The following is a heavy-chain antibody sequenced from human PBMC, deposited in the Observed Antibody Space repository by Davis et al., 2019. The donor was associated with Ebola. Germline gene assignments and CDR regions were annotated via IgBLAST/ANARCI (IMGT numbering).Heavy chain of an antibody. V-gene: IGHV3-33*01. CDR1: GFTFSSYG. CDR2: IWYDGSNK. D-gene: IGHD4-11*01. CDR3: ARGVPTALYGMDV. J-gene: IGHJ6*02. Sequence: GESLKISCAASGFTFSSYGMHWVRQAPGKGLEWVAVIWYDGSNKYYADSVKGRFTISRDNSKNTLYLQMNSLRAEDTAVYYCARGVPTALYGMDVWGQGTTVTASS.